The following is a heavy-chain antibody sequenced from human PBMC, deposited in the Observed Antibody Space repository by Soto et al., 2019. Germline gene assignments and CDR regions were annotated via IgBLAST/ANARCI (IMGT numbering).Heavy chain of an antibody. J-gene: IGHJ6*02. Sequence: PSETLSLTCTVSGGSIGSYYWSWIRQPPGKGLEWIGYIYYSGITNYNPSLKSRVTISVDTSKNQFSLKLSSVTAADTAVYYCARYKSNYYYGMDVWGQGTTVT. D-gene: IGHD1-20*01. CDR2: IYYSGIT. CDR3: ARYKSNYYYGMDV. CDR1: GGSIGSYY. V-gene: IGHV4-59*01.